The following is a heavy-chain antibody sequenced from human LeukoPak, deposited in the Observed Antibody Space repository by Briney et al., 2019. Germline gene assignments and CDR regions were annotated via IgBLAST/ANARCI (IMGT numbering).Heavy chain of an antibody. CDR3: AREYYYDSSGSYGFDI. CDR1: GFTFSSYS. J-gene: IGHJ3*02. D-gene: IGHD3-22*01. CDR2: ISSSSGYI. V-gene: IGHV3-21*01. Sequence: GGSLRLSCAASGFTFSSYSVNWVRQAPGKGLEWVSSISSSSGYIYYEDSVKGRFTISRDNAKSSLYLQMKGLRAEDTAVYYCAREYYYDSSGSYGFDIWGQGTMVTVSS.